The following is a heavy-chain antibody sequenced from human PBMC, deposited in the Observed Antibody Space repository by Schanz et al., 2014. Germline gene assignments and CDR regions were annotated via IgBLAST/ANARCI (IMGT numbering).Heavy chain of an antibody. CDR1: GYIFINSG. D-gene: IGHD5-12*01. CDR2: ISAYNGNT. Sequence: QIQLVQSGPEVKKPGATVKVSCKASGYIFINSGISWVRQAPGQGLEWMGWISAYNGNTKYLQNFQGRVTITRDTSASTAYMELSSLRSEDTAVYSCARGIGGYGANNYFDYWGQGTLVTVSS. V-gene: IGHV1-18*01. CDR3: ARGIGGYGANNYFDY. J-gene: IGHJ4*02.